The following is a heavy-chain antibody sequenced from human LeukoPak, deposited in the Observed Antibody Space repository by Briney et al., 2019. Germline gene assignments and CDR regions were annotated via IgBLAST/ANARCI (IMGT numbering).Heavy chain of an antibody. Sequence: GGSLRLSCVASGFTFSSHWMVWVRQAPGKGLEWVGNIKPDGSDKYYVDSVKGRFTISRDNTQNPLYLQMNSLRAEDTALYYCVRGYNWAFETWGQGTRITVSS. J-gene: IGHJ5*02. D-gene: IGHD5-24*01. V-gene: IGHV3-7*04. CDR3: VRGYNWAFET. CDR2: IKPDGSDK. CDR1: GFTFSSHW.